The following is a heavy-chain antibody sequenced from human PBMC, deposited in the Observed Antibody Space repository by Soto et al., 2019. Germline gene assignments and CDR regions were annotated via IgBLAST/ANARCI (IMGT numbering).Heavy chain of an antibody. Sequence: QVQLQESGPGLVKPSQTLSLTCTVSGGCISSSDYYWSWTRQPPGNGLEWIGYIYYSGSTYYNPSLKSRVTISVDTSKNQFSLKLSSVTAADTAVYYCAREHRFSHYGMDVWGQGTTVTVSS. J-gene: IGHJ6*02. CDR1: GGCISSSDYY. V-gene: IGHV4-30-4*01. CDR2: IYYSGST. CDR3: AREHRFSHYGMDV.